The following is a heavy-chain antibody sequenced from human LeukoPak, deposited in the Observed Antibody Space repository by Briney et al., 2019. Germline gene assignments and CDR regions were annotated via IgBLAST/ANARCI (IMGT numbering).Heavy chain of an antibody. CDR2: ISWNSGSI. J-gene: IGHJ4*02. CDR1: GFTFDDYA. Sequence: GGSLRLSCAASGFTFDDYAMHWVRQAPGKGLEWVSGISWNSGSIGYADSVKGRFTISRDNAKNSLYLQMNSLRAEDTALYYCAKGLYGSGSYPFDYWGQGTQVTVSS. D-gene: IGHD3-10*01. CDR3: AKGLYGSGSYPFDY. V-gene: IGHV3-9*01.